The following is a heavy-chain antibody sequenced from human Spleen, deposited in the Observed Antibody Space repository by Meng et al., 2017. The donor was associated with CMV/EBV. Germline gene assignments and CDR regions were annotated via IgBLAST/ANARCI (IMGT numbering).Heavy chain of an antibody. V-gene: IGHV3-21*01. CDR1: GFTFRTYS. D-gene: IGHD5-24*01. Sequence: GESLKISCAASGFTFRTYSVNWVRQAPGKGLEWVSSISSSSSYIYYADSVKGRFTISRDNAKNSLYLQMNSLRAEDTAVYYCARDVNGYNFIGYYFDYWGQGTLVTVSS. CDR3: ARDVNGYNFIGYYFDY. CDR2: ISSSSSYI. J-gene: IGHJ4*02.